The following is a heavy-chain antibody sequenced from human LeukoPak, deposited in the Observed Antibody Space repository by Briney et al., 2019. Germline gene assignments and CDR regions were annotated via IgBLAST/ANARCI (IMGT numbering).Heavy chain of an antibody. CDR2: ISISSVDS. D-gene: IGHD3-10*01. J-gene: IGHJ5*02. CDR3: AKDRELFAHCWFDL. Sequence: GGSLRLSCTASGFTFVPYAMSWVRQAPGKGLEWVGGISISSVDSYYADSVKGRFSISRDDSKNTLYLQMDRLTDEDTAVYYCAKDRELFAHCWFDLWGQGTLVTVSS. CDR1: GFTFVPYA. V-gene: IGHV3-23*01.